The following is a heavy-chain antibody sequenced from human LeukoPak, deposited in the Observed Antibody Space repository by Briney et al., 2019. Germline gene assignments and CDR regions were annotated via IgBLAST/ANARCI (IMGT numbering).Heavy chain of an antibody. CDR1: GCTFTGYY. J-gene: IGHJ4*02. Sequence: GASVKVSCKASGCTFTGYYMYWVRQAPGQGLEWMGWINPNSGGTNYAQKFQGRVTMTRDTSISTAYMELSRLRSDDTAVYYCARDSRFGEYHFDYWGQGTLVTVSS. CDR2: INPNSGGT. V-gene: IGHV1-2*02. CDR3: ARDSRFGEYHFDY. D-gene: IGHD3-10*01.